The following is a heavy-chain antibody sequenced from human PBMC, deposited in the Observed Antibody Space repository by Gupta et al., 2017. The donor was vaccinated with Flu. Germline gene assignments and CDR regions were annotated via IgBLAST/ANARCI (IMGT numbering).Heavy chain of an antibody. D-gene: IGHD2-15*01. CDR2: INPGGGTT. CDR3: ERATGRTAAASVGDY. J-gene: IGHJ4*02. Sequence: RRAPGMGLEWMGLINPGGGTTGYAQRFQGGVTVTRDTSSSTVYMELSSLKSEDAEIYYCERATGRTAAASVGDYWGQGTRVTGSA. V-gene: IGHV1-46*01.